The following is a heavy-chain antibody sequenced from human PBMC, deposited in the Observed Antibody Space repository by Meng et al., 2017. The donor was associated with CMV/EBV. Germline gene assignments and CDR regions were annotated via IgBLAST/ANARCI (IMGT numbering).Heavy chain of an antibody. CDR1: GFTFSSYS. D-gene: IGHD2-2*01. CDR3: ASDCSSTSCSYYYYGMDV. Sequence: GESLKISCAASGFTFSSYSMNWVRQAPGKGLEWVSSISSSSSYIYYADSVKGRFTISRDNAKNSLYLQMNSLRAEDTAGYYCASDCSSTSCSYYYYGMDVWGQGTTVTVSS. V-gene: IGHV3-21*01. CDR2: ISSSSSYI. J-gene: IGHJ6*02.